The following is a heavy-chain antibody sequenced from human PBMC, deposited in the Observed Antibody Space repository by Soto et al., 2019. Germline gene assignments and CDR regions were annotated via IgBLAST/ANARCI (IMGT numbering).Heavy chain of an antibody. CDR2: FRSGGDDDTT. Sequence: GGSLRLSCAASGFTFSSYSMSWVRQAPGKGLEWVSGFRSGGDDDTTYYADSVRGRFTISRDNSKNTLFLQLNSLRAEDTAIYYCAKKVNSGSGSQFFDYWGQGTLVTVSS. V-gene: IGHV3-23*01. J-gene: IGHJ4*02. D-gene: IGHD3-10*01. CDR3: AKKVNSGSGSQFFDY. CDR1: GFTFSSYS.